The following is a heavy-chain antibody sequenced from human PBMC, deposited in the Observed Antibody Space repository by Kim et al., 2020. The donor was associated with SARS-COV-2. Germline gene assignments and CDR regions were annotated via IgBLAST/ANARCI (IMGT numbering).Heavy chain of an antibody. Sequence: ASVKVSCKASGYTFTSYYLYWVRQAPGQGLEWMGVIIPIGGITSYTQKFQGRVTMIRDTSTNTFYMELSSLRSDDTAVYYCARLPGARLVDYTYYCGQGT. D-gene: IGHD4-4*01. CDR1: GYTFTSYY. V-gene: IGHV1-46*01. CDR3: ARLPGARLVDYTYY. J-gene: IGHJ4*02. CDR2: IIPIGGIT.